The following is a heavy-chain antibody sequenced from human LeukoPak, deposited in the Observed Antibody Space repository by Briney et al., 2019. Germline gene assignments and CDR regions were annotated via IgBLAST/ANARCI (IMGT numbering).Heavy chain of an antibody. J-gene: IGHJ4*02. V-gene: IGHV4-39*07. CDR2: IYYSGSP. Sequence: PSETLSLTCTVSGGSISSTYYWGWIRQPPGKGLEWIGNIYYSGSPHYDPSLRSRVTISVDTSKNQFSLKLSSVTAADTAVYYCARQGITMVRGVISYYFDYWGQGTLVTVSS. D-gene: IGHD3-10*01. CDR3: ARQGITMVRGVISYYFDY. CDR1: GGSISSTYY.